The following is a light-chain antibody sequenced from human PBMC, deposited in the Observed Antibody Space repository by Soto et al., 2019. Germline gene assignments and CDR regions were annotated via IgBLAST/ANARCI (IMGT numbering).Light chain of an antibody. V-gene: IGKV3-11*01. CDR3: QQRYDWLYT. Sequence: ETVLTQSPATLSLSPGERATLSCRASQSVKNVLAWYQQKPGQAPRLLIYDVSKRATGIPARFSGGGSGTDFTLTIRNVEPEDVGIYYCQQRYDWLYTFGQGTKVEI. CDR1: QSVKNV. CDR2: DVS. J-gene: IGKJ2*01.